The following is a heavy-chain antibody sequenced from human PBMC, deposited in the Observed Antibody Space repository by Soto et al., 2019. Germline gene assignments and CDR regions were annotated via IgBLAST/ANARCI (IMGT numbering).Heavy chain of an antibody. Sequence: GASGKVSCKASGYTFTSYGISWVRQAPGQGLEWMGWISAYNGNTNYAQKLQGRVTMTTDTSTSTAYMELRSLRSDDTAVYYCARSGLVVPAAPEYMAVWGKGTTVTVSS. CDR2: ISAYNGNT. J-gene: IGHJ6*03. D-gene: IGHD2-2*01. CDR1: GYTFTSYG. V-gene: IGHV1-18*01. CDR3: ARSGLVVPAAPEYMAV.